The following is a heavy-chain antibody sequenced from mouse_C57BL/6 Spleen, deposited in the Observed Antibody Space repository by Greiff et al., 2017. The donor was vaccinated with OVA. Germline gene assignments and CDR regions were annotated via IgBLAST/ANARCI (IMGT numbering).Heavy chain of an antibody. CDR1: GYTFTSYW. CDR2: INPSNGGT. J-gene: IGHJ4*01. V-gene: IGHV1-53*01. Sequence: VQLQQSGTELVKPGASVKLSCKASGYTFTSYWMHWVKQRPGQGLEWIGNINPSNGGTNYNEKFKSKATLTVDKSSSTAYMQLSSLTSEDSAVYYCARSGHYYGSSLYAMDYWGQGTSVTVSS. CDR3: ARSGHYYGSSLYAMDY. D-gene: IGHD1-1*01.